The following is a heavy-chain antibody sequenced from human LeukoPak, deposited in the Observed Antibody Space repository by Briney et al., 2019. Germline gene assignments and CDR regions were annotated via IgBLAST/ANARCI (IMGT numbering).Heavy chain of an antibody. CDR2: ISAYNGNT. Sequence: ASVKVSCKASGYTFTSYGISWVRQAPGQGLEWMGWISAYNGNTNYAQKLQGRVTMTTDTSTSTAYMELRSLRSDDTAVYYCARGLRDIVVVPAAISYYYMDVWGKGTTVTVSS. D-gene: IGHD2-2*02. CDR1: GYTFTSYG. CDR3: ARGLRDIVVVPAAISYYYMDV. J-gene: IGHJ6*03. V-gene: IGHV1-18*01.